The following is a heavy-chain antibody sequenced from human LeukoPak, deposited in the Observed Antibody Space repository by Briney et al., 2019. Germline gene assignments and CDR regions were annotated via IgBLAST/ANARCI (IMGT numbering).Heavy chain of an antibody. CDR1: GYTFTSYG. Sequence: ASVKVSCKASGYTFTSYGISWVRQAPGQGLEWMGWINPNSGGTNYAQKFQGRVTMTRDTSISTAYMELSRLRSDDTAVYYCARDSGYQLLRALDYWGQGTLVTVSS. D-gene: IGHD2-2*01. J-gene: IGHJ4*02. CDR2: INPNSGGT. CDR3: ARDSGYQLLRALDY. V-gene: IGHV1-2*02.